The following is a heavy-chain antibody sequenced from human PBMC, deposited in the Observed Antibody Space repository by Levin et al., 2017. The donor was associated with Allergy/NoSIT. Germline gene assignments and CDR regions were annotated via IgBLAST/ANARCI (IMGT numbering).Heavy chain of an antibody. CDR3: ARDRLTSHRTRFDH. D-gene: IGHD3-9*01. V-gene: IGHV3-21*01. J-gene: IGHJ4*02. Sequence: GGSLRLSCGASGFTFSTYTMDWVRQAPGKGLEWVSSISSSSTYIYYADSVKGRFTISRDDAKNSLYLQMNSLRAEDTAVYYCARDRLTSHRTRFDHWGQGTLVTVSS. CDR2: ISSSSTYI. CDR1: GFTFSTYT.